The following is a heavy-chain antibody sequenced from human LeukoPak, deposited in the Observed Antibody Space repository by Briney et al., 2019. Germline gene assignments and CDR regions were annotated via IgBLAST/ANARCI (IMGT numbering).Heavy chain of an antibody. J-gene: IGHJ4*02. Sequence: GGSLRLSCAASGLKFDDYAMYWVRQGPGQGLEWVSLITGDAGDTSYADSVKGRFTIPRDNSKNSLYLQMNNLRTEDTAFYYCAKASDSGTHYRSFDDWGQGTLVTVSS. CDR2: ITGDAGDT. D-gene: IGHD3-10*01. CDR3: AKASDSGTHYRSFDD. CDR1: GLKFDDYA. V-gene: IGHV3-43*02.